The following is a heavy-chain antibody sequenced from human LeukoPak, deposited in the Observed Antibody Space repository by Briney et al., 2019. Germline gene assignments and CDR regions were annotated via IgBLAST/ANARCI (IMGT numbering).Heavy chain of an antibody. D-gene: IGHD5-24*01. CDR1: GGTFSSYA. J-gene: IGHJ5*02. CDR3: ARGTEMATIVH. Sequence: GASVKVSCQASGGTFSSYAISWVRQAPGQGLEWMGGIIPIFGTANYAQKFQGRVTITADKSTSTAYMELSSLRSEDTAVYYCARGTEMATIVHWGQGTLVTVSS. CDR2: IIPIFGTA. V-gene: IGHV1-69*06.